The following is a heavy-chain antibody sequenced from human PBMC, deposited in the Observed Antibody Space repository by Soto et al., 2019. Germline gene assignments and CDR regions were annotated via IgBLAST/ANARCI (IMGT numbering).Heavy chain of an antibody. D-gene: IGHD3-10*01. Sequence: ASVKVSCKASGYTFTSYGISWVRQAPGQGLEWMGWISAYNGNTNYAQKLQGRVTMTTDTSTSTAYMELRSLGSDDTAVYYCARDYYGSGSYYIDYWGQGTLVTVSS. J-gene: IGHJ4*02. V-gene: IGHV1-18*01. CDR3: ARDYYGSGSYYIDY. CDR1: GYTFTSYG. CDR2: ISAYNGNT.